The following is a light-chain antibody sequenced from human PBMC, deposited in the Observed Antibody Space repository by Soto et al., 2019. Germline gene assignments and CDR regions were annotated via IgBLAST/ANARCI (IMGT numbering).Light chain of an antibody. CDR1: RDISSL. CDR2: AAS. V-gene: IGKV1-12*01. Sequence: DIQMTQSPSSVSASVGDRVTITCRASRDISSLLAWYQQKPGKAPKLLIYAASNLQSGVPSRFSGSESGAEFTLTISSLQPEDFGTYYCQQADTFPFTFGPGTRVDMK. CDR3: QQADTFPFT. J-gene: IGKJ3*01.